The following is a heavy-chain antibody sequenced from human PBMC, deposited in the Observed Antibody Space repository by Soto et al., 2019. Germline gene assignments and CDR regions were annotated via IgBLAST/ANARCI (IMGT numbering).Heavy chain of an antibody. D-gene: IGHD4-17*01. CDR2: IYYSGST. J-gene: IGHJ6*03. Sequence: SETLSLTCTVSGGSISSYYWSWIRQPPGKGLEWIGYIYYSGSTNYNPSLKSRVTISVDTSKNQFSLKLSSVTAADTAVYYCARKGGLPDYGDSGSRYYYYYVDVWGKGTTVTVSS. CDR3: ARKGGLPDYGDSGSRYYYYYVDV. V-gene: IGHV4-59*01. CDR1: GGSISSYY.